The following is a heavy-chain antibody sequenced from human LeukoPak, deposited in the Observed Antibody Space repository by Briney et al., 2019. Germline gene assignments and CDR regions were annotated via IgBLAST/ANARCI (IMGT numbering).Heavy chain of an antibody. CDR1: GFTFSNAW. J-gene: IGHJ4*02. CDR3: AREGSSSSLDY. D-gene: IGHD6-6*01. Sequence: GGSLRLSCAASGFTFSNAWMSWVRQAPGKGLEWVSSISSSSSYIYYADSVKGRFTISRDNAKNSLYLQMNSLRAEDTAVYYCAREGSSSSLDYWGQGTPVTVSS. V-gene: IGHV3-21*01. CDR2: ISSSSSYI.